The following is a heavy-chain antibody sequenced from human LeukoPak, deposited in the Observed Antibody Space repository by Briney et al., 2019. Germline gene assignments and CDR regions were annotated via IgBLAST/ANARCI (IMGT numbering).Heavy chain of an antibody. V-gene: IGHV3-23*01. CDR1: GFTFSSYA. CDR2: ISGSGGST. J-gene: IGHJ4*02. Sequence: GGSLRLSCAASGFTFSSYAMSWVRQAPGKGLEWVSAISGSGGSTYYADSVKGRFTISRDNSKNTLYLQMNSLRAEDTAVYYCAKPVARTSYGYSGTDYWGQGTLVTVSS. CDR3: AKPVARTSYGYSGTDY. D-gene: IGHD5-18*01.